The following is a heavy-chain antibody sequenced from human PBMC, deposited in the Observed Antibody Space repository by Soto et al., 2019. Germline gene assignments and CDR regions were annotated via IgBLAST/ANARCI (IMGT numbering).Heavy chain of an antibody. CDR3: ARESEDLTPNFDY. Sequence: LRLSCAASGFTFTRYSMNWVRQAPGKGLEWVSSISSTTNYIYYGDSMKGRFTISRDNAKNSLYLEMNSLRAEDTAVYYCARESEDLTPNFDYWGQGTLVTVSS. J-gene: IGHJ4*02. V-gene: IGHV3-21*06. CDR2: ISSTTNYI. CDR1: GFTFTRYS.